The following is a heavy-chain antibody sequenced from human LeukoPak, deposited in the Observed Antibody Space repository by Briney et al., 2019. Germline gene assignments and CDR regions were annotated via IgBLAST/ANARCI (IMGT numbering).Heavy chain of an antibody. CDR3: ARARGGYDYVWGSYRYTSGWFDP. D-gene: IGHD3-16*02. V-gene: IGHV4-34*01. CDR2: INHSGST. CDR1: GGSFSGYY. Sequence: PSETLPLTCAVYGGSFSGYYWSWVRQPPGKGLEWIGEINHSGSTNYNPSLKSRVTISVDTSKNQFSLKLSSVTAADTAVYYCARARGGYDYVWGSYRYTSGWFDPWGQGTLVTVSS. J-gene: IGHJ5*02.